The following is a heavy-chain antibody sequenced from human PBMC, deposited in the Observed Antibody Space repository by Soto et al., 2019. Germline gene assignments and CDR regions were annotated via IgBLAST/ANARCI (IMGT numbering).Heavy chain of an antibody. CDR3: ARQHCSGGSCYSSDYFDY. Sequence: QVQLVQSGAEVKKPGSSVKVSCKASGGTFSSYAISWVRQAPGQGLEWMGGIIPIFGTANYAQKFQGRVTITAEESTSKAYMELSSLRSEDTAVYYCARQHCSGGSCYSSDYFDYWGQGTLVTVSS. D-gene: IGHD2-15*01. J-gene: IGHJ4*02. CDR2: IIPIFGTA. CDR1: GGTFSSYA. V-gene: IGHV1-69*01.